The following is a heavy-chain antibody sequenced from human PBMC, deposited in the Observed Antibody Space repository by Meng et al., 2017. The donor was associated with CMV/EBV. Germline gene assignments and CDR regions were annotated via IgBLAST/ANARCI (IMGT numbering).Heavy chain of an antibody. Sequence: GPGHVMRADPLSLTCVASGSSISSYSWSWIRQPAGKGLEWIGRIYTSGRTNYNPSLKSRVTMSVDTSKNQFSLKLSSVTAADTAVYYCARGPEVDYGDYVGLDYWGQGTLVTVSS. V-gene: IGHV4-4*07. J-gene: IGHJ4*02. CDR3: ARGPEVDYGDYVGLDY. D-gene: IGHD4-17*01. CDR1: GSSISSYS. CDR2: IYTSGRT.